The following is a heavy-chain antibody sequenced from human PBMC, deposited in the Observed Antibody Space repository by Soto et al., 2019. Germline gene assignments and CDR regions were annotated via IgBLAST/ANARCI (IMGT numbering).Heavy chain of an antibody. CDR1: GSSISCSSYY. Sequence: SETLSLSCSVSGSSISCSSYYSCWIRQPPGKGLEWIGSIYYSGSTYYNPSLKSRVTISVDTSKNQFSLKLSSVTAADTAVYYCATARGSDGVVVPAARKPYYYYMDVWGKGTTVTVSS. V-gene: IGHV4-39*01. D-gene: IGHD2-2*01. J-gene: IGHJ6*03. CDR3: ATARGSDGVVVPAARKPYYYYMDV. CDR2: IYYSGST.